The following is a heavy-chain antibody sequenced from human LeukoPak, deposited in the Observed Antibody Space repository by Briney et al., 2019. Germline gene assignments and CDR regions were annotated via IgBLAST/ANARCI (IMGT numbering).Heavy chain of an antibody. Sequence: GGSLRLSCAASGFTFSSYSMNWVRQAPGKGLERVSSISSSSSYIYYADSVKGRFTISRDNAKNSLYLQMNSLRAEDTAVYYCARDPWTYDYVWGSYPIYYYYGMDVWGQGTTVTVSS. V-gene: IGHV3-21*01. J-gene: IGHJ6*02. CDR3: ARDPWTYDYVWGSYPIYYYYGMDV. CDR1: GFTFSSYS. CDR2: ISSSSSYI. D-gene: IGHD3-16*02.